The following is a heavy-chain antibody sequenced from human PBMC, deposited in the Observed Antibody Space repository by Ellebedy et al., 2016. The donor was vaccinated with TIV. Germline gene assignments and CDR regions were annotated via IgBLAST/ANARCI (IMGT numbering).Heavy chain of an antibody. D-gene: IGHD1-26*01. J-gene: IGHJ4*02. V-gene: IGHV3-11*01. CDR1: GFTFSDYY. Sequence: GGSLRLSXAAPGFTFSDYYMSWIRRAPGKGLEWVSYISSSGNTIYYADSVKGRFTISRDNAKNSLYLQMNSLRAEDTAVYYCARAPPRRGSYLWDYWGQGTLVTVSS. CDR3: ARAPPRRGSYLWDY. CDR2: ISSSGNTI.